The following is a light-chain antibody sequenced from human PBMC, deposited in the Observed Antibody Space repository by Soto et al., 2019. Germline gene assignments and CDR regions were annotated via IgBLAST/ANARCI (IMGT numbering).Light chain of an antibody. CDR1: SSDVGGYNL. V-gene: IGLV2-14*01. CDR2: DVN. CDR3: SSYKSSSTLPYV. J-gene: IGLJ1*01. Sequence: QSALTQPASVSWSPGQSITISCTGTSSDVGGYNLVSWYQQYPDKAPKLMIFDVNTRPSGVSNRFPGSKSGNTASLTISGLQAEDEADYYCSSYKSSSTLPYVFGTGTKVTVL.